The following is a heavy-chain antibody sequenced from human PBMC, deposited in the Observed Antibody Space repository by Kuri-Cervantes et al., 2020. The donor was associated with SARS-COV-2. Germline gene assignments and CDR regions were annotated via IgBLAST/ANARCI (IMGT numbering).Heavy chain of an antibody. CDR2: IYHSGST. CDR1: GGAINTYNW. D-gene: IGHD3-16*02. CDR3: ARDWHGMISFGGAIDPNRYYDYGMDV. V-gene: IGHV4-4*01. J-gene: IGHJ6*02. Sequence: GSLRLSCVVSGGAINTYNWWSWVRQPPGKGLQWIGEIYHSGSTNYNPSLKSRVTISIDKSKNQFSLKLTSVTAADTAVYFCARDWHGMISFGGAIDPNRYYDYGMDVWGQGTTVTVSS.